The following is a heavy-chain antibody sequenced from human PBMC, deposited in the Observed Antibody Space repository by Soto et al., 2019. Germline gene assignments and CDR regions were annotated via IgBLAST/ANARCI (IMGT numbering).Heavy chain of an antibody. CDR1: GFTFSSYS. CDR2: ISSSSSYI. J-gene: IGHJ4*02. V-gene: IGHV3-21*01. CDR3: ARGRNGYAVFDY. Sequence: EVQLVESGGGLVKPGGSLRLSCAASGFTFSSYSMNWVRQTPGKGLEWVSSISSSSSYIYYADSVKGRFTISRDNAKNSLYLQMNSLRAEDTAVYYCARGRNGYAVFDYWGQGTLVTVSS. D-gene: IGHD5-12*01.